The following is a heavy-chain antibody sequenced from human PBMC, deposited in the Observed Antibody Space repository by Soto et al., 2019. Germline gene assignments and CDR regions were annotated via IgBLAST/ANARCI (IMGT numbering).Heavy chain of an antibody. CDR3: ARHPTYSSGSSWFDP. CDR1: GYIFTNYW. CDR2: IFLGDSDT. Sequence: GESLKISCKGSGYIFTNYWIVWVRQMPGKGLEWMGSIFLGDSDTTYSPSFQGQVTVSADKSINTAYLQWSSLKASDTAMYYCARHPTYSSGSSWFDPWGQGTLVTVSS. J-gene: IGHJ5*02. D-gene: IGHD6-19*01. V-gene: IGHV5-51*01.